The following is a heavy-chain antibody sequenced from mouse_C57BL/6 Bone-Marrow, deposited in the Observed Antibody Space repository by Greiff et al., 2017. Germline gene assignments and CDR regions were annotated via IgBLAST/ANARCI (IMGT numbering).Heavy chain of an antibody. CDR1: GFSLTSYG. V-gene: IGHV2-2*01. D-gene: IGHD2-5*01. Sequence: VQLQQSGPGLVQPSQSLSITCTVSGFSLTSYGVHWVRQSPGKGLEWLGVIWSGGSTDYNAAFISRLSISKDNSKSQVFFKMNSLQADDTAIYYCASPIVTTRYYAMDDWGQGTSVTVSA. CDR2: IWSGGST. J-gene: IGHJ4*01. CDR3: ASPIVTTRYYAMDD.